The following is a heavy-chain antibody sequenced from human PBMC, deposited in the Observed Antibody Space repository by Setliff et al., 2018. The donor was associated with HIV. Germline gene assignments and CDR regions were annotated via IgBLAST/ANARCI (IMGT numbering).Heavy chain of an antibody. CDR2: IWPSGTS. D-gene: IGHD5-12*01. CDR3: ARGGPAVAYAVDV. CDR1: GDSITGSFY. Sequence: KPSETLSLTCGVSGDSITGSFYWAWIRQPPGKGLEWIANIYPSGSIWPSGTSNYNPSLKGRVTLSLDMSQNQFSLKVNSVTAADTAIYYCARGGPAVAYAVDVWGQGTTVTVSS. V-gene: IGHV4-38-2*01. J-gene: IGHJ6*02.